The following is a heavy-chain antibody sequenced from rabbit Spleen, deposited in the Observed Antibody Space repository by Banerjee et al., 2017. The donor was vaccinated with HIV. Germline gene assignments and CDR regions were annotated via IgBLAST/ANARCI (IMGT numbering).Heavy chain of an antibody. CDR2: IEVGDSSFT. Sequence: VESGGGLVKPGASLTLTCKASGVSFSFSSYMCWVRQAPGKGLEWIACIEVGDSSFTYFATWARGRFTISKTSSTTVTLQVTRLTAADTATYFCARDTSSSFSSYGMDLWGQGTLVTVS. V-gene: IGHV1S40*01. D-gene: IGHD1-1*01. CDR1: GVSFSFSSY. CDR3: ARDTSSSFSSYGMDL. J-gene: IGHJ6*01.